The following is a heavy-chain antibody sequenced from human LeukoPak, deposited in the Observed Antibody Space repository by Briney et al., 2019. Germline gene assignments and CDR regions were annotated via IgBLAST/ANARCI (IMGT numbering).Heavy chain of an antibody. V-gene: IGHV4-30-4*01. J-gene: IGHJ4*02. CDR1: GGSISSGDYY. CDR2: IYYSGST. D-gene: IGHD3-3*01. CDR3: ARGPIFGVVIPYYFDY. Sequence: SETLSLTCTVSGGSISSGDYYWSWIRQPPGKGLEWIGYIYYSGSTYYNPSLKSRVTISVDTSKNQFSLKLSSVTAADTAVYYCARGPIFGVVIPYYFDYWGQGTLVTVSS.